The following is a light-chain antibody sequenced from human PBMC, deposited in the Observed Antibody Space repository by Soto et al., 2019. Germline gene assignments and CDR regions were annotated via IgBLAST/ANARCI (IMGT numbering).Light chain of an antibody. V-gene: IGKV3-20*01. CDR1: QSVSSSY. CDR3: QQYGSSPST. Sequence: EIVMTRAPATLSVSPGERATLSCRASQSVSSSYLAWYQQKPGQAPRLLIYGASSRATGIPDRFSGSGSGTDFTLTISRLEPEDFAVYYCQQYGSSPSTFGQGTKVDIK. J-gene: IGKJ1*01. CDR2: GAS.